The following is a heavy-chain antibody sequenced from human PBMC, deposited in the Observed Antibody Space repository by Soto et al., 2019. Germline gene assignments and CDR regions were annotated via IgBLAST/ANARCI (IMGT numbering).Heavy chain of an antibody. Sequence: EVQLLESGGGLAQPGGSLRLSCAASAFTFSSYAMSWVRQAPGKGLEWVSAVSGSGDSTYYADSVKGRFTISRDNSKTTLCLQMSGLRAEDTAVYYCARGRAGDCPACTPDCWGQGTLVTVSS. V-gene: IGHV3-23*01. J-gene: IGHJ4*02. D-gene: IGHD2-21*02. CDR3: ARGRAGDCPACTPDC. CDR2: VSGSGDST. CDR1: AFTFSSYA.